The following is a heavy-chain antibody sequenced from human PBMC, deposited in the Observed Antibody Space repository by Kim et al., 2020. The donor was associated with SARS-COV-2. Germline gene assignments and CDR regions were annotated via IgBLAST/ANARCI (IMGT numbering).Heavy chain of an antibody. CDR1: GYTFTGYY. Sequence: ASVKVSCKASGYTFTGYYINCVRQAPGQGLEWMGRINPNSGATNFGQKFQGRVTMTRDTSISTAYMELSRLISDDRAVYYCARGTLVSGSGTPVEYWGQG. D-gene: IGHD3-10*01. CDR3: ARGTLVSGSGTPVEY. CDR2: INPNSGAT. V-gene: IGHV1-2*06. J-gene: IGHJ4*02.